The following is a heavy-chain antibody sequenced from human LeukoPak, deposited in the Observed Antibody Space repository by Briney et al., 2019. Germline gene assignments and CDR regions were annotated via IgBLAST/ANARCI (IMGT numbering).Heavy chain of an antibody. CDR2: IYYSGST. CDR1: GGSISVYY. J-gene: IGHJ3*02. D-gene: IGHD6-19*01. CDR3: ARRQGLYAFDI. Sequence: SETLSLTCTLSGGSISVYYWSWIRHHPGKGPEWIGNIYYSGSTNYNPSLNSRGTISPDTSKNQFSLELSSVTAADTAVYYCARRQGLYAFDIWGQGTMVTVSS. V-gene: IGHV4-59*12.